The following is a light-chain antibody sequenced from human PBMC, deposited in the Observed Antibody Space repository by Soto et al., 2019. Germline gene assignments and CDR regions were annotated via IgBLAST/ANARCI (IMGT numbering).Light chain of an antibody. CDR1: QSVSSN. CDR2: GAS. Sequence: EIVMTQSSATLSVSPGERATLSCRASQSVSSNLAWYQQKPGQAPRLLIYGASTRATGIPARFSGSGSGTEFTLTISSLQSEDFALYYYHPYNNLPRTFAQGPKVQLK. CDR3: HPYNNLPRT. V-gene: IGKV3-15*01. J-gene: IGKJ1*01.